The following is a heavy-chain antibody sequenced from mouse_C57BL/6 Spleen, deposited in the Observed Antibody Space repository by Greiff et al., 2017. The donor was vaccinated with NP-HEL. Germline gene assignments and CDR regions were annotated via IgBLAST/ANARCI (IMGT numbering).Heavy chain of an antibody. CDR1: GYAFSSSW. Sequence: QVQLQQSGPELVKPGASVKISCKASGYAFSSSWMNWVKQRPGKGLEWIGRIYPGDGDTNYNGKFKGKATLTADKSSSTAYMQLSSLTSEDSAVYFCAREDYDGGFNYWGQGTTLTVSS. J-gene: IGHJ2*01. CDR3: AREDYDGGFNY. CDR2: IYPGDGDT. D-gene: IGHD2-4*01. V-gene: IGHV1-82*01.